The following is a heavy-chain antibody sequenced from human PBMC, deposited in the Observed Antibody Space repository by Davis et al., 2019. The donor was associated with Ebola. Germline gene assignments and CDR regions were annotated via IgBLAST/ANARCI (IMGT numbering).Heavy chain of an antibody. CDR3: AKETNEYFSSSNDY. CDR1: GFTFSNFG. D-gene: IGHD6-6*01. V-gene: IGHV3-30*18. CDR2: VSFDGRVT. J-gene: IGHJ4*02. Sequence: PGGSLRLSCAASGFTFSNFGMHWVRQAPGKGLEWVAVVSFDGRVTHYGDSVKGRFAVSRDNSWNTVSLHMSSLRTDDTGVYYCAKETNEYFSSSNDYWGQGILVTVSS.